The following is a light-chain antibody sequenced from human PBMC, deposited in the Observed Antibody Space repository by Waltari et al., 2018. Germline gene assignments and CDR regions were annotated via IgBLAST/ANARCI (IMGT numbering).Light chain of an antibody. CDR2: EVS. CDR3: SSYGGSNSVV. J-gene: IGLJ2*01. CDR1: SSDVGAYTY. Sequence: QSALTQPPSASGSPGQSVTISCTGTSSDVGAYTYVSWYQQHPGKPPQLMISEVSKRPAGVPGRFSGSKAGNTAPLTVSGLQSEDEADYYCSSYGGSNSVVFGGGTKLTVL. V-gene: IGLV2-8*01.